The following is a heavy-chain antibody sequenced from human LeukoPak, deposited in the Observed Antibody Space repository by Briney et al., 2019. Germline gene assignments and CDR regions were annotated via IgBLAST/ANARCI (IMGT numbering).Heavy chain of an antibody. Sequence: ASVKLSCKASGHTFSSYAISWVRHAPGQGLKWMGRNIPILGIANYAQKFQGRVTITADNPTSTAYMELSSLRSEDTAVYYCARDRGTVTTSYFDYWGQGTLVTVSS. CDR3: ARDRGTVTTSYFDY. CDR2: NIPILGIA. D-gene: IGHD4-17*01. J-gene: IGHJ4*02. V-gene: IGHV1-69*04. CDR1: GHTFSSYA.